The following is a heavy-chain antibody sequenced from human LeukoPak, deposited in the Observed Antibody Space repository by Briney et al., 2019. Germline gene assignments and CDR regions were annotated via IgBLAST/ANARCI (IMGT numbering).Heavy chain of an antibody. CDR1: DYSISSGYY. D-gene: IGHD4-11*01. Sequence: SETLSLTCTVSDYSISSGYYWGWIRPPPGKGLEWIGTIYHSGSTYYNPSLKSRVTISVDTSKNQFSLKLSSVTAADTAVYYCARVGGDYSSYYYYYMDVWGKGTTVTVSS. V-gene: IGHV4-38-2*02. J-gene: IGHJ6*03. CDR2: IYHSGST. CDR3: ARVGGDYSSYYYYYMDV.